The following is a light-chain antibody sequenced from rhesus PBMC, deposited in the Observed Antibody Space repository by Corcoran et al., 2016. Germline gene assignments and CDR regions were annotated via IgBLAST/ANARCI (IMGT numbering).Light chain of an antibody. CDR3: LQYSSSPWT. J-gene: IGKJ1*01. V-gene: IGKV1-22*01. CDR1: QSISSW. CDR2: KAS. Sequence: DIQMTQSPSSLSASVGDTVTITCRASQSISSWLDWYQQKPGKEPKLLIYKASSLQSGVPSRFSGSGYGTDVTLTISSLQHEDFATYYCLQYSSSPWTFGQGTKVEIK.